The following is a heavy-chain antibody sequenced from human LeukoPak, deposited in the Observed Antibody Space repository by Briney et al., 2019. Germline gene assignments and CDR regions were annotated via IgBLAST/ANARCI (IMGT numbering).Heavy chain of an antibody. D-gene: IGHD2-2*01. CDR3: AIVPAASGYFDY. V-gene: IGHV4-4*07. J-gene: IGHJ4*02. CDR2: IYTSGST. CDR1: GGSISSYY. Sequence: SETLSLTCTVSGGSISSYYCSWIRQPAGKGLEWIGRIYTSGSTNYNPSLKSRVTMSTDTPKTQFSLKLSSVTAADTALYYCAIVPAASGYFDYRGQGNLGTVSP.